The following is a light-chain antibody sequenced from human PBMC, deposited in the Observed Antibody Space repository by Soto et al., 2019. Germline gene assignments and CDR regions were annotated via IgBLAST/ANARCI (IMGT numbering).Light chain of an antibody. Sequence: DIQMTQSPSSLSASVGDRVTITCRASQSISSYLNWYQQKPGKAPKLLIYAASSLQSGVPSRFSGSGSGTDFPLTISSLQPEDFSTYYCQQSYSTPVFGPGTKLEIK. CDR2: AAS. V-gene: IGKV1-39*01. J-gene: IGKJ2*01. CDR3: QQSYSTPV. CDR1: QSISSY.